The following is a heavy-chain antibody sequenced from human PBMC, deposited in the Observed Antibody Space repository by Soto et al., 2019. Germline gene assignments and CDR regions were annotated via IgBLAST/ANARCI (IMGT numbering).Heavy chain of an antibody. V-gene: IGHV1-2*04. CDR3: ARGGGTGTTKDYYYYGMDV. D-gene: IGHD1-7*01. J-gene: IGHJ6*02. Sequence: ASVKVSCKASGYTFTGYYMHWVRQAPGQGLEWMGWINPNSGGTNYAQKFQGWVTMTRDTSISTAYMELSRLRSDDTAVYYCARGGGTGTTKDYYYYGMDVWGQGTTVTVYS. CDR1: GYTFTGYY. CDR2: INPNSGGT.